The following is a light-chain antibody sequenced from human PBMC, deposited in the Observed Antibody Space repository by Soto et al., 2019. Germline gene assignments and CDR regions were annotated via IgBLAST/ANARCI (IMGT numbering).Light chain of an antibody. Sequence: IVMTQSPLSLPVTPGEPASISCRSSQSLLHSNGYNYLDWYLQKPGQSPQLLISLGSNRASGVPDRFSGSGSGTDFTLKISRVEAEDVGVYYCMQALQSPFTFGGGTKVEIK. CDR2: LGS. J-gene: IGKJ4*01. V-gene: IGKV2-28*01. CDR3: MQALQSPFT. CDR1: QSLLHSNGYNY.